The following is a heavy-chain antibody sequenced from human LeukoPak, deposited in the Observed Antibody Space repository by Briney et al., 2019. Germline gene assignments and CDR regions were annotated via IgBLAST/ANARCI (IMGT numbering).Heavy chain of an antibody. J-gene: IGHJ3*02. CDR1: GGSISSGDYY. D-gene: IGHD1-26*01. Sequence: SQTLSLTCTVSGGSISSGDYYWSWIHQPPGKGLEWIGYIYYSGSTYYNPSLKSRVTISVDTSKNQFSLKLSSVTAADTAVYYCAGSFSGSYHSAFDIWGQGTMVTVSS. CDR2: IYYSGST. CDR3: AGSFSGSYHSAFDI. V-gene: IGHV4-30-4*08.